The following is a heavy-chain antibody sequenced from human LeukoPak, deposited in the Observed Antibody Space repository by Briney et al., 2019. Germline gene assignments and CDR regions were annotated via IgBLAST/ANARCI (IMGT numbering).Heavy chain of an antibody. V-gene: IGHV2-70*11. CDR3: DRKGSAWNYFDY. CDR2: IDWDGDK. D-gene: IGHD6-19*01. J-gene: IGHJ4*02. Sequence: SGPTLVNPTQTLTLTCTFSGFSLSTSGMCVSWIRQPPGKALEWLARIDWDGDKWYSTSLKTRLTISKDTSKNQVVLTMTNMDPVDTATYYCDRKGSAWNYFDYWGQGALVTVSS. CDR1: GFSLSTSGMC.